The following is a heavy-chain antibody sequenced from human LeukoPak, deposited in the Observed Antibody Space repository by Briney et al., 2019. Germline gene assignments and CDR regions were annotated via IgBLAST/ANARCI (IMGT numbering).Heavy chain of an antibody. Sequence: GGSLRLSCAASAFSLNAYNMNWVRQAPGKGLEWVSSISYTGTYIYYADSAKGRFTISRDNALNSLYLQMNSLRAEDTAIYYCVRDRGTYRPIDYWGQGTLVTVSS. CDR3: VRDRGTYRPIDY. CDR1: AFSLNAYN. D-gene: IGHD1-26*01. V-gene: IGHV3-21*04. J-gene: IGHJ4*02. CDR2: ISYTGTYI.